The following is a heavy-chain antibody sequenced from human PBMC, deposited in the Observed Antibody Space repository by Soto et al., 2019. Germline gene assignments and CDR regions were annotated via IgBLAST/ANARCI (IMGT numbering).Heavy chain of an antibody. J-gene: IGHJ5*02. CDR1: GVSVSSGSYY. Sequence: SETLSLTCTVSGVSVSSGSYYWSWIRQPPGKGLEWIGYIYYSGSTNYNPSLKSRVTISVDTSKNQFSLKLSSVTAADTAVYYCARDLYAGGYCISTSCPRWFDPWGQGTLVTVSS. D-gene: IGHD2-2*01. V-gene: IGHV4-61*01. CDR2: IYYSGST. CDR3: ARDLYAGGYCISTSCPRWFDP.